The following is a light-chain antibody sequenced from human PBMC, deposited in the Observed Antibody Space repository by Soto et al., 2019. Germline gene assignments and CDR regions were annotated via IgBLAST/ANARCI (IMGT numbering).Light chain of an antibody. V-gene: IGKV1-5*03. CDR3: QQYNVYSRT. Sequence: DIQVTKSPSTLSASVGDRVTITCRASQSISSWLAWYQQKPGKAPKLLIYKASTLESGVPSRFSGSGFGTEFTLTISSLQPDDFATYYCQQYNVYSRTFGQGTKVDIK. CDR2: KAS. J-gene: IGKJ1*01. CDR1: QSISSW.